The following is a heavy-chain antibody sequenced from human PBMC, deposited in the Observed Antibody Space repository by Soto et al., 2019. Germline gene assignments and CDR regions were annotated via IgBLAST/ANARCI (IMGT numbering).Heavy chain of an antibody. Sequence: SGPTLVNPTQTLTLTCTFSGFSLSTSGVGVGWIRQPPGRALEWLALIYWDDDKRYSPSLKSRLTITKDTSKNQVVLTMTNMDPVDTATYYCAHSPDFWSGYYRGIGWFDPWGQGTLVTVSS. CDR3: AHSPDFWSGYYRGIGWFDP. CDR2: IYWDDDK. CDR1: GFSLSTSGVG. J-gene: IGHJ5*02. V-gene: IGHV2-5*02. D-gene: IGHD3-3*01.